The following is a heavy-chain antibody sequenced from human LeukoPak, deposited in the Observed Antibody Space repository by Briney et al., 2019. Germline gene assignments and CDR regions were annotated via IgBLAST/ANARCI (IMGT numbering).Heavy chain of an antibody. J-gene: IGHJ3*02. V-gene: IGHV1-18*01. CDR1: VFMFTRYT. CDR3: ARVMMTVVTAHAFEI. Sequence: ASVKVSCRASVFMFTRYTISWLRQAPGQGLEWVGWISPYTGNTNYAQKVQGRVTMTTDASTNSAYMELRSLRSDDTAMYYCARVMMTVVTAHAFEIWGLGTMVTVSS. D-gene: IGHD2-21*02. CDR2: ISPYTGNT.